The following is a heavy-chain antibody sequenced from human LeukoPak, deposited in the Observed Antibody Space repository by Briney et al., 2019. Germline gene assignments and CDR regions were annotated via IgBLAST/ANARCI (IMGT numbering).Heavy chain of an antibody. D-gene: IGHD3-16*01. V-gene: IGHV3-23*01. CDR2: ISGSGTST. J-gene: IGHJ4*02. CDR3: AKDLGPYNSGFGDFDY. Sequence: GGSLRLSCAASRFIFSSYAMSRVRQAPGKGLEWVSGISGSGTSTYYADSVKGRFTISIDNSKNTLYLQMNSLTADDTALYYCAKDLGPYNSGFGDFDYWGQGTLVTVSS. CDR1: RFIFSSYA.